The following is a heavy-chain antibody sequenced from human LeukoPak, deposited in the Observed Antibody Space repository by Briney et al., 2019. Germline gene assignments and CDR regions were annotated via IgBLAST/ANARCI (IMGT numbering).Heavy chain of an antibody. CDR3: ARDVRYGQSPFYFDY. D-gene: IGHD4-17*01. Sequence: GASVKVSCKASDYTFTSYGISWVRQAPGQGLERMGWISTYNGNTNYAQNLQGRVTMTTDTSTNTAYMELRSLRSDDTAVYYCARDVRYGQSPFYFDYWGQGTLVTVSS. CDR1: DYTFTSYG. V-gene: IGHV1-18*01. CDR2: ISTYNGNT. J-gene: IGHJ4*02.